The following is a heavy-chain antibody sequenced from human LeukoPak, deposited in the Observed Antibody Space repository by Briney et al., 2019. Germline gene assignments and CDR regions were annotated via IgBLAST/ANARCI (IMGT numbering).Heavy chain of an antibody. Sequence: ASVKVSCKVSGYTLTELSMHWVRQAPGKGLEWMGGFDPEDGETIYAQKFQGRVTMTEDTSTDTAYMELSSLRSEDTAVYYCATRIISAAAGPFDYWGQGTLVTVSS. CDR2: FDPEDGET. V-gene: IGHV1-24*01. J-gene: IGHJ4*02. CDR1: GYTLTELS. D-gene: IGHD6-13*01. CDR3: ATRIISAAAGPFDY.